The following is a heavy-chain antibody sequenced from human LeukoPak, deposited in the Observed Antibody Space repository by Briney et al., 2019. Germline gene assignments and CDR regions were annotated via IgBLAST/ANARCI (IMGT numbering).Heavy chain of an antibody. V-gene: IGHV4-34*01. CDR2: INHSGST. CDR1: GRSFSGYY. D-gene: IGHD5-18*01. J-gene: IGHJ4*02. Sequence: SETLSLTCAVYGRSFSGYYWSWIRQPPGKGLEWIGEINHSGSTNYNPSLKSRVTISVDTSKDQFSLKLSSVTAADTAVYYCARGRRGYSYGPRGETLDYWGQGTLVTVSS. CDR3: ARGRRGYSYGPRGETLDY.